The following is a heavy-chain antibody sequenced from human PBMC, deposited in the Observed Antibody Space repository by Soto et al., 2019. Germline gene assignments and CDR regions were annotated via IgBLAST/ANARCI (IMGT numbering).Heavy chain of an antibody. J-gene: IGHJ4*02. CDR3: AKRSLTPAAMKSPFDY. D-gene: IGHD2-2*01. V-gene: IGHV3-23*01. Sequence: EVQLLESGGGLVQPGGSLRLSCAASGFTFSNYAMSWVRQAPGKGLEWVSTISGGGDSTYYADSVKGRFNISRDKSKNTLDLQVNSLRAEDTAAYYCAKRSLTPAAMKSPFDYWGQGTLVTVSS. CDR1: GFTFSNYA. CDR2: ISGGGDST.